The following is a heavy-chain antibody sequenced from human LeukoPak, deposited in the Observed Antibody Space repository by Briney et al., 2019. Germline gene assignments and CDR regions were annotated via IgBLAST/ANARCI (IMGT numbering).Heavy chain of an antibody. J-gene: IGHJ5*02. CDR2: IYNSGSP. D-gene: IGHD3-22*01. CDR3: AKDLYYYDTNAYYFDWFDP. Sequence: SETLSLTCTVPGGSISSYYWSWIRQPPGQGLEWIGYIYNSGSPNYNPSLKSRVTMSVDTSKNQFSLKLSSVTAADTAVYYCAKDLYYYDTNAYYFDWFDPWGQGTLVTVSS. V-gene: IGHV4-59*01. CDR1: GGSISSYY.